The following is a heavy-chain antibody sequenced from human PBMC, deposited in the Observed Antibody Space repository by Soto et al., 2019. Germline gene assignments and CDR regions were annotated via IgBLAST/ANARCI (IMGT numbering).Heavy chain of an antibody. Sequence: PGGSLRLSCAASGFPFGSHAMSRVRQAPGKGLEWVSLVSGNGGTTNYADSVKGRFTISRDNSQKTLYLQMNSLRAEDTAIYYCAKGKAHTLFGVDTLFDYWGQGTLVTVSS. D-gene: IGHD3-3*01. CDR1: GFPFGSHA. CDR2: VSGNGGTT. V-gene: IGHV3-23*01. CDR3: AKGKAHTLFGVDTLFDY. J-gene: IGHJ4*02.